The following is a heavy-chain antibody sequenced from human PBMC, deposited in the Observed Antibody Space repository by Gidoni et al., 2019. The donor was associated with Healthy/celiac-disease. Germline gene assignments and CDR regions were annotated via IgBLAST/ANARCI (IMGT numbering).Heavy chain of an antibody. D-gene: IGHD4-17*01. J-gene: IGHJ4*02. CDR2: IIPILGIA. CDR1: GGTFSSYA. V-gene: IGHV1-69*04. CDR3: ASNFNHVYGDYPLDY. Sequence: QVQMVQSGAEVKKPGSAVQVSCKASGGTFSSYALSWVRRAPVQGLGCMGRIIPILGIANYSQKCQGRVTITSDNSTSTAYMELSSLRSEATAVYYCASNFNHVYGDYPLDYWGQGTLVTVSS.